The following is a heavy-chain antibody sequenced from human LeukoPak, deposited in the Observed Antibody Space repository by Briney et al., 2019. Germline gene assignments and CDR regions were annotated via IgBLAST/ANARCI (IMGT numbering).Heavy chain of an antibody. D-gene: IGHD2-2*01. CDR2: INHSGST. V-gene: IGHV4-34*01. Sequence: SETLSLTCAVYGGSFSGYYWSWIRHPPGKGLEGIGEINHSGSTNYNPSLKSRVTISVDTSKNQFSLKLSSVTAADTAVYYCARDVKRSSSSCRCYYYYYMDVWGKGTTVTVSS. J-gene: IGHJ6*03. CDR1: GGSFSGYY. CDR3: ARDVKRSSSSCRCYYYYYMDV.